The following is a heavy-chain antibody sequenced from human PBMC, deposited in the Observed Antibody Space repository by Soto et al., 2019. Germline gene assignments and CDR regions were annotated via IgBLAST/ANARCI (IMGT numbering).Heavy chain of an antibody. D-gene: IGHD3-16*01. Sequence: QVQLQESGPGLVKPSETLSLTCAVSGASIRSYHWSCIRQPAGKGLEWIGRMQHTVYTNYNTSLTSRVTMSVDTSKNQISLKMTSVTAADKAVYFCAKDVSSRRWFDTWGQGILVIVSS. CDR1: GASIRSYH. CDR2: MQHTVYT. CDR3: AKDVSSRRWFDT. V-gene: IGHV4-4*07. J-gene: IGHJ5*02.